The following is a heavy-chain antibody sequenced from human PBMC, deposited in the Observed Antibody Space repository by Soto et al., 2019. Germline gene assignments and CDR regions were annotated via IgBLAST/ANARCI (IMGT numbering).Heavy chain of an antibody. V-gene: IGHV6-1*01. J-gene: IGHJ6*02. CDR3: ARLGARLYYYGMYV. Sequence: SQTLSLTCAISGDSVSSNIAAWNWIRQSPSRGLEWLGRTYYRSKWYNDYAVSVKSRITINPDTSKNQFSLQLNSVTPEDTAVYYCARLGARLYYYGMYVWGQGTTVTVSS. D-gene: IGHD3-16*01. CDR1: GDSVSSNIAA. CDR2: TYYRSKWYN.